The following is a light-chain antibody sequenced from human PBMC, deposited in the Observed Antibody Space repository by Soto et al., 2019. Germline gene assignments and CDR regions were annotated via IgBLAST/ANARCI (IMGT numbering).Light chain of an antibody. CDR3: QQYNXXPWT. J-gene: IGKJ1*01. CDR2: KAS. Sequence: DIQMTQSPSTLSASVGDRVTITCRASQSISSWLAWYQQKPGKAPKLLIYKASSLESGVPSRFSGSGSGTEFTLTIXXXXXXDFATYYCQQYNXXPWTFGQ. CDR1: QSISSW. V-gene: IGKV1-5*03.